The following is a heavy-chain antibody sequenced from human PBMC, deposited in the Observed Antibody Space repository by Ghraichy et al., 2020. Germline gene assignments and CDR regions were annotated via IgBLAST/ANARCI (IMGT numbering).Heavy chain of an antibody. CDR3: ATGLTYYYDSSGYYSSSFDY. V-gene: IGHV4-39*01. Sequence: SETLSLTCTVSGGSISSISYYWGWIRQPPREGLEWIGIIYYSGSTYYNPSLKSRVTISVDTSKNQFSLKLSSVTAADTAVYYCATGLTYYYDSSGYYSSSFDYWGQGTLVTVSS. CDR1: GGSISSISYY. D-gene: IGHD3-22*01. J-gene: IGHJ4*02. CDR2: IYYSGST.